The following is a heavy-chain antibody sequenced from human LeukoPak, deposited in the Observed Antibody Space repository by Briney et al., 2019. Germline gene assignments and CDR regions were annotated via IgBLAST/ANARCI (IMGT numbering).Heavy chain of an antibody. J-gene: IGHJ4*02. V-gene: IGHV4-61*01. CDR1: GDSVRTDSHY. Sequence: SETLSLTCSVSGDSVRTDSHYWSWIRQPPGKGLEWIGNVFYSGRTAYNPSLKSRVTISVDMSKSQFSLQLSSVTAADTAVYYCARATWLPVGLYYYDSSGYYYYFDYWGQGTLVTVSS. CDR3: ARATWLPVGLYYYDSSGYYYYFDY. CDR2: VFYSGRT. D-gene: IGHD3-22*01.